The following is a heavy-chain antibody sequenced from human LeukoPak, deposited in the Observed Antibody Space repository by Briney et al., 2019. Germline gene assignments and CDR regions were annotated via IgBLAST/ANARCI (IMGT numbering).Heavy chain of an antibody. CDR1: GGSFSGYY. CDR2: INHSGST. J-gene: IGHJ4*02. Sequence: SETLSLTCAVYGGSFSGYYWSWIRQPPGKGLEWIGEINHSGSTNYNPSLKSRVTISVDTSKNQFSLKLSSVTAADTAVYYCARGPYYYDSSGTPGGYWGQRTLVTVSS. V-gene: IGHV4-34*01. D-gene: IGHD3-22*01. CDR3: ARGPYYYDSSGTPGGY.